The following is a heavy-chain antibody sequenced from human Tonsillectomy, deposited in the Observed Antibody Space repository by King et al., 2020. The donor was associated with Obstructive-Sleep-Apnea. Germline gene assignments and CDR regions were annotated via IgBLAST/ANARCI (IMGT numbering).Heavy chain of an antibody. V-gene: IGHV3-30*18. CDR3: AKDRYSGYDVYYYYGMDV. CDR2: ISYDGSNK. CDR1: GFTFSSYG. J-gene: IGHJ6*02. D-gene: IGHD5-12*01. Sequence: VQLVESGGGVVQPGRSLRLSCAASGFTFSSYGMHWVRQAPGKWLEWVAVISYDGSNKYYADSVKGRFTISRDNSNNTLYLQMKSLRAEDTAVYYCAKDRYSGYDVYYYYGMDVWGQGTTVTVSS.